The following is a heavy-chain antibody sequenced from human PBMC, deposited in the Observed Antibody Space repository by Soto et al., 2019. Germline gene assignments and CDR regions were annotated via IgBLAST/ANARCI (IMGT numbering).Heavy chain of an antibody. CDR3: ARHPGYAVPTVYATHYFNY. V-gene: IGHV4-39*01. J-gene: IGHJ4*02. CDR1: GDSISSNNYY. D-gene: IGHD2-8*01. Sequence: QLQLQESGPGLVKPSETLSLTCSVSGDSISSNNYYCGWIRQPPGKGLEWIGSIHYTGSTHYNPSLKSRVTMSVDTSKSQFSLKLSSVTAADTAVYYCARHPGYAVPTVYATHYFNYWGQGILVIVST. CDR2: IHYTGST.